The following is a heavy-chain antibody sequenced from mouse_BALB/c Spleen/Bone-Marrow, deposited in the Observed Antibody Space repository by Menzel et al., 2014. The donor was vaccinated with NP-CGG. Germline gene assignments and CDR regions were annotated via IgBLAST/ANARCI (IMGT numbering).Heavy chain of an antibody. V-gene: IGHV3-8*02. CDR1: GDSITNAY. D-gene: IGHD2-12*01. CDR3: ARVTGYYFDY. Sequence: EVQRVESGPSLVKPSQALSLACSVTGDSITNAYWNWIRKFPGNKIDYMGYISYSGNTYYNPSLKSRISITRDTSMNQFYLQLNSVTSEDTATYFCARVTGYYFDYWGQGTTLAVSS. J-gene: IGHJ2*01. CDR2: ISYSGNT.